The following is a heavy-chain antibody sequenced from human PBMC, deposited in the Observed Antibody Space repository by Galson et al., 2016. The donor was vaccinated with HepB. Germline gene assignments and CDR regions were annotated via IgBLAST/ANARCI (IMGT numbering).Heavy chain of an antibody. D-gene: IGHD1-26*01. Sequence: SLRLSCAASGFTFSSYAMTWVRQAPGEGLEWVSSISGSGSTYDADSVKGRFTISRDNSKNTLYLQMNSLRVEDTAVFYCAKGHAANPGAPRVDYWGRGTLVTVSS. CDR3: AKGHAANPGAPRVDY. V-gene: IGHV3-23*01. CDR2: ISGSGST. CDR1: GFTFSSYA. J-gene: IGHJ4*02.